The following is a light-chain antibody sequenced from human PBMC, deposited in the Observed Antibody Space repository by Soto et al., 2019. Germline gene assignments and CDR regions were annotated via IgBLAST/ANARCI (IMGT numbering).Light chain of an antibody. J-gene: IGKJ2*01. CDR3: QQYNNWPPYT. CDR1: QSVSSN. V-gene: IGKV3-15*01. Sequence: EIVMTQSPATLSVSPGERATLSCRASQSVSSNLAWYQQKPGQAPRLLIYGASTRATGIPARFSGSGSGTELTLTISSLLSEDFAVYYCQQYNNWPPYTFGQGTKLEIK. CDR2: GAS.